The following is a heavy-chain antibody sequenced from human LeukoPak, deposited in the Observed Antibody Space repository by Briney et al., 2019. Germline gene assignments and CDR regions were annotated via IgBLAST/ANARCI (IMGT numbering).Heavy chain of an antibody. CDR2: IYTSGST. D-gene: IGHD6-19*01. J-gene: IGHJ4*02. V-gene: IGHV4-4*07. CDR3: ARDQTGQWLATPFDY. CDR1: GGPISSYY. Sequence: PSETLSLTCTVSGGPISSYYWSWIRQPAGKGLEWIGRIYTSGSTNYNPSLKSRVTMSVDTSKNQFSLKLSSVTAADTAVYYCARDQTGQWLATPFDYWGQGTLVTVSS.